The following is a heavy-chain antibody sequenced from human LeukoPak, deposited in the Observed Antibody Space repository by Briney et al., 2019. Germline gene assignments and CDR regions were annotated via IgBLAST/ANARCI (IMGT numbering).Heavy chain of an antibody. CDR1: GFTFISYW. CDR3: AREAPPGSFDY. Sequence: GGSLRLSCAASGFTFISYWMHWVRQAPGKGLESVSAISGSGGSMYYANSVRGRFTISRDNSNNTLYLQMGSLRAEDTAVYYCAREAPPGSFDYWGQGTLATVSS. CDR2: ISGSGGSM. D-gene: IGHD6-6*01. J-gene: IGHJ4*02. V-gene: IGHV3-64*01.